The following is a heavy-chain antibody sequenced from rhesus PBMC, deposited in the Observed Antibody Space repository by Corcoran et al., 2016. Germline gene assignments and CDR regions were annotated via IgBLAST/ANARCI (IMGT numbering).Heavy chain of an antibody. J-gene: IGHJ4*01. V-gene: IGHV5-2*01. CDR1: CSRFPISW. CDR2: IDPSNANT. CDR3: AKGQWYDY. Sequence: VQLVQSGAEVNRPGESLQISCTTSCSRFPISWIICVRQMPGKGLEWMGAIDPSNANTIYSPSFQGQVTISADKSITTAYLYWSSLKASDSATYYCAKGQWYDYWGQGVLVTVSS. D-gene: IGHD2-27*01.